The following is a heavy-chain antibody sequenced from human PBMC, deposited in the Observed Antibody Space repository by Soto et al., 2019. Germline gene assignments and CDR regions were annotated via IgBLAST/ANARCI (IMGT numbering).Heavy chain of an antibody. Sequence: GGSLRLSCAASGFTFSDYYMTWIRQAPGSGLEWVSYIRSSSGTISYANSVKGRFTISRDNAQNSLYLQMTSLRAEDTAVYYCARGTYRSKTDFDYWGQGTLVTVSS. CDR2: IRSSSGTI. D-gene: IGHD6-13*01. CDR1: GFTFSDYY. J-gene: IGHJ4*02. CDR3: ARGTYRSKTDFDY. V-gene: IGHV3-11*01.